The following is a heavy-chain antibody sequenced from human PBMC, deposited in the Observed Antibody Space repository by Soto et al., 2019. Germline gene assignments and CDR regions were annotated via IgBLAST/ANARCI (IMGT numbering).Heavy chain of an antibody. CDR3: AKSARSSSWYSHYYGMDV. D-gene: IGHD6-13*01. CDR2: ISYDGSNK. Sequence: PWVSIRLSCAASGFTFSSYGMHCVRQAPGKGLEWVAVISYDGSNKYYADSVKGRFTISRDNSKNTLYLQMNSLRAEDTAVYYCAKSARSSSWYSHYYGMDVWGQGTTVTVSS. V-gene: IGHV3-30*18. J-gene: IGHJ6*02. CDR1: GFTFSSYG.